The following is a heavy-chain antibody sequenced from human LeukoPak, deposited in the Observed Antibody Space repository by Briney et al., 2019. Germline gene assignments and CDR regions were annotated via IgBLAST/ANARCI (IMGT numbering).Heavy chain of an antibody. CDR2: ISGSGGST. Sequence: PGGSLRLSCAASGFTFSSYSMNWVRQAPGKGLEWVSAISGSGGSTYYADSVKGRFTISRDNSKNTLYLQMNSLRAEDTAVYYCAKVSYFHYYYYMDVWGKGTTVTVSS. V-gene: IGHV3-23*01. J-gene: IGHJ6*03. CDR1: GFTFSSYS. CDR3: AKVSYFHYYYYMDV. D-gene: IGHD2/OR15-2a*01.